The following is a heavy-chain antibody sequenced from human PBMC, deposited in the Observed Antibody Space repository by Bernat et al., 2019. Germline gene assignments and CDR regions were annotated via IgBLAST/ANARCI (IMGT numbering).Heavy chain of an antibody. CDR3: ARDRGVVVAATPDY. CDR1: GFTFSSYA. Sequence: QVQLVESGGGVVQPGRSLRLSCAASGFTFSSYAMHWVRQAPGKGLEWVAVISYDGSNKYYADSVEGRFTISRDNSKNTLYLQMNSLRAEDTAVYYCARDRGVVVAATPDYWGQGTLVTVSS. V-gene: IGHV3-30-3*01. CDR2: ISYDGSNK. D-gene: IGHD2-15*01. J-gene: IGHJ4*02.